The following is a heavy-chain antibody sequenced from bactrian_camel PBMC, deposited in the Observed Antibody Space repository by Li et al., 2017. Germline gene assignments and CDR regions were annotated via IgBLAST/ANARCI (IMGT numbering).Heavy chain of an antibody. Sequence: HVQLVESGGGEVQPGGSLRLSCAASGFTFDDSDTYWYRQAPGSECELVSSIHSDGRAYYKDLVKGRFAITRDDAKNTVYLQMNDLKPEDTAVYYCARDKDYVIGGRYNPDSQGTQVTVS. J-gene: IGHJ4*01. CDR1: GFTFDDSD. V-gene: IGHV3S60*01. CDR2: IHSDGRA. D-gene: IGHD7*01.